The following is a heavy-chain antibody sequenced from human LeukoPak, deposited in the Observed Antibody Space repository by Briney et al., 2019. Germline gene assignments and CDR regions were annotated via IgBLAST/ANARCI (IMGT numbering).Heavy chain of an antibody. D-gene: IGHD1-26*01. CDR2: ISSSGSTI. J-gene: IGHJ4*02. V-gene: IGHV3-48*03. Sequence: PGGSLRLSCAASGFTFSSYEMNWVRQAPGKGLEWVSYISSSGSTIYYADSVKGRFTISRDNAKNSLYLQMNSLRAEDTAVYYCARLVCSGSYFDYWGQGTLVTVSS. CDR3: ARLVCSGSYFDY. CDR1: GFTFSSYE.